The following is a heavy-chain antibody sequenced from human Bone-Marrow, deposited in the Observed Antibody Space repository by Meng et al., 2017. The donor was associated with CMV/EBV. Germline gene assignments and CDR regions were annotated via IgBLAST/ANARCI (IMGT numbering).Heavy chain of an antibody. D-gene: IGHD1-1*01. V-gene: IGHV3-21*01. CDR1: GYTFSSYS. Sequence: SCKASGYTFSSYSMNWVRQAPGKGLEWVSSISSNSTYIYYADSVKGRFTISRDNAKNSLYLQMNSLRAEDSAVYYCARDSRRTDWGQGTLVTVYS. CDR3: ARDSRRTD. CDR2: ISSNSTYI. J-gene: IGHJ4*02.